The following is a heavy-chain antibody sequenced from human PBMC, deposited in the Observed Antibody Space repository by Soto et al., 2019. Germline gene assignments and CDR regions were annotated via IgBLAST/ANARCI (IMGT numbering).Heavy chain of an antibody. CDR2: ISAYNGNT. Sequence: QVQLVQSGAEVKKPGASVKVSCKASGYTFSSYHISWVRQAPGQGLEWMGWISAYNGNTNYAQELQGRVTMPTDTSTSTAYMELRTLRSEDTGVYYCARDGPPTDYWGEGTLVTVSS. CDR1: GYTFSSYH. V-gene: IGHV1-18*01. J-gene: IGHJ4*02. CDR3: ARDGPPTDY.